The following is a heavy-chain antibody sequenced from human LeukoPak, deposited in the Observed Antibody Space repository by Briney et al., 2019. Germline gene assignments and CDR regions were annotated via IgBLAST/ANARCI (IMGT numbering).Heavy chain of an antibody. CDR3: ARAEGSGSSFDY. J-gene: IGHJ4*02. D-gene: IGHD3-10*01. Sequence: GGSLRLSCVASGFPFRSFSMNWVRQAPGKGLEWVSSISSSSTYIYYADSVKGRFTISRDNAKNSLYLRMNSLRVEDTAVYYCARAEGSGSSFDYWGQGTLVTVSS. V-gene: IGHV3-21*01. CDR1: GFPFRSFS. CDR2: ISSSSTYI.